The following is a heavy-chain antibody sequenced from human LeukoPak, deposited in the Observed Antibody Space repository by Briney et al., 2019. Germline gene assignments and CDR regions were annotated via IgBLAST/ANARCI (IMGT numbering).Heavy chain of an antibody. Sequence: PSETLSLTCTVSGDSISDYYWSWIRQPPGKGLEWIGYIYYRGSTNYNPSLKSRVTISIDTSKNQFSLKLSSVTAVDTAVYYCTRDVKSRGYYFDAFDIWGQGTMVTVSS. CDR1: GDSISDYY. D-gene: IGHD3-22*01. J-gene: IGHJ3*02. V-gene: IGHV4-59*01. CDR2: IYYRGST. CDR3: TRDVKSRGYYFDAFDI.